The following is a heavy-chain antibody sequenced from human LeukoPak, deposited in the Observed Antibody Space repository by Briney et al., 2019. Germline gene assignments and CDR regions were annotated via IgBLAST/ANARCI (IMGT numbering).Heavy chain of an antibody. V-gene: IGHV1-2*02. CDR1: GYPFTKFY. D-gene: IGHD6-19*01. J-gene: IGHJ4*02. CDR2: IDPNSGGT. CDR3: ARWRGYSSGWSGPFDD. Sequence: ASVKVSCKASGYPFTKFYMHWVRQAPGQGLEWMGWIDPNSGGTNYAQKFQGRVTMTSDTSISTAYMELSRLRSDDTAVYYCARWRGYSSGWSGPFDDWGQGTLVTVSS.